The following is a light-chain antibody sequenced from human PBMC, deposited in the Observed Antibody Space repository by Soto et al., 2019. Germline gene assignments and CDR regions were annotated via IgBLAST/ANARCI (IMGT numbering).Light chain of an antibody. J-gene: IGKJ5*01. V-gene: IGKV1-33*01. CDR1: HDIRKY. Sequence: IHMTQSPSSLSASVGDRVTITCQASHDIRKYLNWYQQKPGKAPRLLIYDAANKEKGVQSRFTGSGSGTDFILTISSLQPEDIATYYCEQYENFPITFGQGTRLETK. CDR2: DAA. CDR3: EQYENFPIT.